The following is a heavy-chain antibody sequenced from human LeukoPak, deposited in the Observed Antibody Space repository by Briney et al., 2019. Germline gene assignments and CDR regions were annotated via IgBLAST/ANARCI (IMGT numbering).Heavy chain of an antibody. CDR3: ARAPLYCSSTSCIFDY. CDR2: INHSGST. J-gene: IGHJ4*02. V-gene: IGHV4-4*02. D-gene: IGHD2-2*01. Sequence: PSETLSLTCAVSGGSISSSNWWTWVRQPPGKGLEWIGEINHSGSTTYNPSLKSRVTISVDTSKNQFSLKLSSVTAADTAVYYCARAPLYCSSTSCIFDYWGQGTLVTVSS. CDR1: GGSISSSNW.